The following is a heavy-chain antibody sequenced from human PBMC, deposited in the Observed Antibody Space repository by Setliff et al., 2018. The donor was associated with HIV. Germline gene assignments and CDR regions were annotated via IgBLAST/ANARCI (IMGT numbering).Heavy chain of an antibody. J-gene: IGHJ3*02. V-gene: IGHV4-39*01. CDR3: ARSKTFYDFWGGYYTHGAFKI. CDR1: GGSFTSRSYY. D-gene: IGHD3-3*01. CDR2: IFYSGIT. Sequence: SETLSLTCTVPGGSFTSRSYYWGWIRQPPGKGLEWIGSIFYSGITYYNPSLKSRVTITVDTSKNQFSLNLTSVTAADTAVYYCARSKTFYDFWGGYYTHGAFKIWGLGTMVTVSS.